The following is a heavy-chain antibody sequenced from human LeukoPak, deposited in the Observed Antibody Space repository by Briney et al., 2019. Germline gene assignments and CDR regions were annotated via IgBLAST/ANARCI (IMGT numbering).Heavy chain of an antibody. V-gene: IGHV3-15*01. CDR3: TTNDDFDI. Sequence: PGGSLRLSCAASGFTFSNAGINWVRQAPGKGLEWVGRIKRKADSGPSDYAAPVKGRFTISRDDSKNTLSLQITSLKTEDTAVYYCTTNDDFDIWGQGKMVIVSS. CDR1: GFTFSNAG. CDR2: IKRKADSGPS. J-gene: IGHJ3*02.